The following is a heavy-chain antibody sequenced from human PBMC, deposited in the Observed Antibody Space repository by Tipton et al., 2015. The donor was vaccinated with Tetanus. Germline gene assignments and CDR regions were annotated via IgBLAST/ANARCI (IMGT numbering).Heavy chain of an antibody. CDR3: ARKGTAIPIDY. CDR2: ITGSGTII. D-gene: IGHD2-21*02. Sequence: TLRLSCIASGFIFSSYNMNWVRQAPGKGLEWVSYITGSGTIIHYADSVKGRFTISRDNAENSLYLEMTNLTAEDTAIYYCARKGTAIPIDYWGQGTLVTVSS. CDR1: GFIFSSYN. J-gene: IGHJ4*02. V-gene: IGHV3-48*03.